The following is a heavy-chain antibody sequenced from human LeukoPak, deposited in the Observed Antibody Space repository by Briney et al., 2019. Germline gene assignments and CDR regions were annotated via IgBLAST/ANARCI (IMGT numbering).Heavy chain of an antibody. CDR1: GGSISSSY. CDR3: AGYGSRSSYKAFDY. V-gene: IGHV4-59*01. J-gene: IGHJ4*02. CDR2: VHYAESS. D-gene: IGHD3-10*01. Sequence: SETLSLTCIVSGGSISSSYWSWIRQSPGKGLEWIGYVHYAESSYYNPSLKSRGTLSVDTSKNQFSLRLSSVTAADTAVYYCAGYGSRSSYKAFDYWGQGTLVTVSS.